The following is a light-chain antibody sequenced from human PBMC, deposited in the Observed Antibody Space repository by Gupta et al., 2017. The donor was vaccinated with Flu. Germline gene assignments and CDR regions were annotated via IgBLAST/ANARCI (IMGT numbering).Light chain of an antibody. J-gene: IGLJ2*01. Sequence: SYGLTQPPSVSVSPGQTARIPCSGDSLPKQYFSWFQQKPIQAPVVVIYKDTERPSEIPARFSGSTSGTTATLTISGVQPEDEADYYCQSTDSSSSSVVFGGGTKLTVL. CDR1: SLPKQY. CDR2: KDT. CDR3: QSTDSSSSSVV. V-gene: IGLV3-25*01.